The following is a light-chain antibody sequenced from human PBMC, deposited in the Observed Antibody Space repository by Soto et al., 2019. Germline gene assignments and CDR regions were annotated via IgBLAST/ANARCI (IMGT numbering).Light chain of an antibody. CDR1: QSVSSSY. Sequence: EIVLTQSPGTLSLSPGERATLSCRASQSVSSSYLAWYQQKPGQAPRLLIYGASSRATGIPDRFSGSGSGTDFTLTISRLEPEDFAVYYCQQYGSSLFFGQGTRLASK. CDR3: QQYGSSLF. CDR2: GAS. V-gene: IGKV3-20*01. J-gene: IGKJ5*01.